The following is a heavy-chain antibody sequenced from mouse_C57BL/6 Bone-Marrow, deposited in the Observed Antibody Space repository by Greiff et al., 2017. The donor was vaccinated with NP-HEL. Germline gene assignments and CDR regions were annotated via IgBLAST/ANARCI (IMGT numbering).Heavy chain of an antibody. CDR2: INYDGSST. D-gene: IGHD3-2*02. CDR1: GFTFSDYY. Sequence: EVMLVESEGGLVQPGSSMKLSCTASGFTFSDYYMAWVRQVPEKGLEWVANINYDGSSTYYLDSLKSRFIISRDNAKNTLYLQMSSLKSEDTATYYCARALSPSQAYAMDYWGQGTSVTVSS. CDR3: ARALSPSQAYAMDY. J-gene: IGHJ4*01. V-gene: IGHV5-16*01.